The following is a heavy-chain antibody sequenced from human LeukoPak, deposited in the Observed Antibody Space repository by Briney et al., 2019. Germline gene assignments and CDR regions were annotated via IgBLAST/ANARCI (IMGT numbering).Heavy chain of an antibody. CDR1: GGTFSSYT. J-gene: IGHJ4*02. CDR2: IIPILSIA. CDR3: ARTRDCSSTSCSIRALYYFDY. D-gene: IGHD2-2*01. Sequence: SSVKVSCKASGGTFSSYTISWGGQAPGQGLEWMGRIIPILSIANYAPKFQGRVTITADKSTSTDYMELSSLRSEDTAVYYCARTRDCSSTSCSIRALYYFDYWGQGTLVTVSS. V-gene: IGHV1-69*02.